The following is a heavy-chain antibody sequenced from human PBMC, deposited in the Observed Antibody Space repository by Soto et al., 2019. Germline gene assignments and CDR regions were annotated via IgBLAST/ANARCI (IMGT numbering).Heavy chain of an antibody. J-gene: IGHJ1*01. Sequence: WETLSLTCTVSGGSVSSGSYYWSWIRQPPGKGLEWIGYIYYSGSTNYNPSLKSRVTISVDTSKNQFSLKLSSVTAADTAVYYCARSFWYYDFWSGYVGAEYSQHWGQGTLVTVSS. CDR2: IYYSGST. V-gene: IGHV4-61*01. CDR3: ARSFWYYDFWSGYVGAEYSQH. D-gene: IGHD3-3*01. CDR1: GGSVSSGSYY.